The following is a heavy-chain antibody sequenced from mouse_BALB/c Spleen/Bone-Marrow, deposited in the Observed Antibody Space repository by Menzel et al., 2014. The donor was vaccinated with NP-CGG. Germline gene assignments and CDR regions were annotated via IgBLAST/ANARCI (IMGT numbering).Heavy chain of an antibody. CDR3: TTLARNYFDY. CDR1: GYTFTSYW. D-gene: IGHD3-1*01. CDR2: IYPGKSDT. J-gene: IGHJ2*01. V-gene: IGHV1-5*01. Sequence: EVKVVESGTVLARPGASVKMSCKASGYTFTSYWMHWVKQRPGQGLEWIGTIYPGKSDTTYNQKFKGKAKLTAVTSTSTAYMELSSLTNEDSAVYYCTTLARNYFDYWGQGTTLTVSS.